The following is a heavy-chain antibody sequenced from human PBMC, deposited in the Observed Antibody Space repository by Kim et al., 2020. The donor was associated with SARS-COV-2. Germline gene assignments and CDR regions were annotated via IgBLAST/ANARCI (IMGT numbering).Heavy chain of an antibody. D-gene: IGHD5-12*01. J-gene: IGHJ4*02. V-gene: IGHV4-59*09. Sequence: PPLTSRVTRSVETSKNQFSLKRSSVTAADTAVYYCARGTVSGPEVDYWGQGTLVTVSS. CDR3: ARGTVSGPEVDY.